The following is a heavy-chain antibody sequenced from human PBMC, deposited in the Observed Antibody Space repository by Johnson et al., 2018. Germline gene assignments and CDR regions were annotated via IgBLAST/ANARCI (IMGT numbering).Heavy chain of an antibody. CDR1: GYIFTNYD. V-gene: IGHV1-8*02. CDR2: LNHHTGER. CDR3: ASTLVVLTPYCMDV. Sequence: QVQLVQSGAEVGKPGASMKVSCKASGYIFTNYDINWVRQATGQGPEWMGWLNHHTGERGYAQKFQGRVTMTRDTSMSTAYMELSRLTSEDTAVYYCASTLVVLTPYCMDVWGQGTTVIVSS. J-gene: IGHJ6*02. D-gene: IGHD2-21*01.